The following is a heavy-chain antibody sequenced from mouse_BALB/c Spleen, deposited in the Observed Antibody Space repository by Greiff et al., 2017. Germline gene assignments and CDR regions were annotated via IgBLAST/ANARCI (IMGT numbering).Heavy chain of an antibody. CDR3: ARRGYGNYAMAY. CDR2: ISYSGST. Sequence: VQLKQSGPGLVKPSQSLSLTCTVTGYSITSDYAWNWIQQFPGNKLEWMGYISYSGSTSYNPSLKSRISITRDTSKNQFFLQLNSVTTEDTATYYCARRGYGNYAMAYWGQGTSVTVSA. V-gene: IGHV3-2*02. J-gene: IGHJ4*01. CDR1: GYSITSDYA. D-gene: IGHD2-10*02.